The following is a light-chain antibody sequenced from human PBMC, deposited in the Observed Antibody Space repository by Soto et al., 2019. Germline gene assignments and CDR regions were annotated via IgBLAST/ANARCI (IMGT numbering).Light chain of an antibody. Sequence: DIQMTQSPSTLSASVGDRVTITCRASQSISSWLAWYQQKPGKAPKLLIYDASSLEGGVPSRFSGSGSGTEFSVTIGSLQPDDFATYYCQQYNSYPWTFGQGTKVEIK. CDR3: QQYNSYPWT. CDR1: QSISSW. V-gene: IGKV1-5*01. J-gene: IGKJ1*01. CDR2: DAS.